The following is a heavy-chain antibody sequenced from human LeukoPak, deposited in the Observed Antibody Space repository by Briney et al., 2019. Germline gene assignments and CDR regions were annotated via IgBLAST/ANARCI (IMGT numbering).Heavy chain of an antibody. D-gene: IGHD3-3*01. CDR1: GYTFTSYG. V-gene: IGHV1-8*02. Sequence: ASVKVSCKASGYTFTSYGISWVRQATGQGLEWMGWMNPNSGNTGYAQKFQGRVTMTRNTSISTAYMELSSLRSEDTAVYYCARGGSNYDFWSGYWRGYYYYGMDVWGQGTTVTVSS. J-gene: IGHJ6*02. CDR3: ARGGSNYDFWSGYWRGYYYYGMDV. CDR2: MNPNSGNT.